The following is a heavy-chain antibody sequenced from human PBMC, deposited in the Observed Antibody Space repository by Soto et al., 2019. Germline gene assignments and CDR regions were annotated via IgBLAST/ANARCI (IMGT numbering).Heavy chain of an antibody. D-gene: IGHD1-26*01. CDR1: GGTFSSYA. CDR3: ARELELQLSPPHAFDI. Sequence: GASVKVSCKASGGTFSSYAISWVRQAPGQGLEWMGGIIPIFGTANYAQKFQGRVTITADESTSTAYMELSSLRSEDTAVYYCARELELQLSPPHAFDIWGQGTMVTVSS. V-gene: IGHV1-69*13. CDR2: IIPIFGTA. J-gene: IGHJ3*02.